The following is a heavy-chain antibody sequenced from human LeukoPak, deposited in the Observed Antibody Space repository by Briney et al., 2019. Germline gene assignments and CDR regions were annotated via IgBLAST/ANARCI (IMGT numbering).Heavy chain of an antibody. CDR2: IYYSGST. V-gene: IGHV4-59*01. Sequence: SETLSLTCTVSGGSISSYYWSWIRQPPGKGLEWIGYIYYSGSTNYNPSLKSRVTISVDTSKNQFSLKLSSVTAADTAVYYCASVGWDSHYFDYWGQGTLVTVSS. CDR1: GGSISSYY. J-gene: IGHJ4*02. D-gene: IGHD1-26*01. CDR3: ASVGWDSHYFDY.